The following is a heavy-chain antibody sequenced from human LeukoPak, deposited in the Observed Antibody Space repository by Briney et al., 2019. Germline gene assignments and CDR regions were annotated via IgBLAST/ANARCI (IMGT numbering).Heavy chain of an antibody. CDR3: ARGRGYCSDGSCYSPGVYFDY. CDR2: INHSGST. D-gene: IGHD2-15*01. Sequence: PSETLSLTCAVYGGSFSGYYWTWIRQPPGKGLEGIGEINHSGSTNYNPSLKSRVTISVDTSKNQFSLKLRSVTAADTAVYYCARGRGYCSDGSCYSPGVYFDYWGQGTLVTVSS. J-gene: IGHJ4*02. V-gene: IGHV4-34*01. CDR1: GGSFSGYY.